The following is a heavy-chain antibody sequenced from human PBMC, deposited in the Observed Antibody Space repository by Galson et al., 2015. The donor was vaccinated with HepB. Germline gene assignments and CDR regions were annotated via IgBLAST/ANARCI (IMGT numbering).Heavy chain of an antibody. CDR2: IRYDGSNK. D-gene: IGHD6-13*01. CDR1: GFTFSSYG. CDR3: AKGGIAAADFDY. Sequence: SLRLSCAASGFTFSSYGMHWVRQAPGKGLEWVAFIRYDGSNKYYADSVKGRFTISRDNSKNTLYLQMNSLRAEDTAVYYCAKGGIAAADFDYWGQGTLVTVSS. J-gene: IGHJ4*02. V-gene: IGHV3-30*02.